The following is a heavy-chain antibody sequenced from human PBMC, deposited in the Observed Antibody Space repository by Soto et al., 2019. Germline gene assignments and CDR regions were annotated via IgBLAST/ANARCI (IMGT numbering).Heavy chain of an antibody. Sequence: EVQLVESGGGLVQPGGSLRVSCAASGFTFRSHRIHWVRQAPGKGLEWVSRIDTDGGRTSYADSVKGRFTISTDNAGTTVYLQMKGLSVEDTAVYYCAPGFDVWGQGTLVTVSS. CDR2: IDTDGGRT. CDR3: APGFDV. J-gene: IGHJ4*02. V-gene: IGHV3-74*01. D-gene: IGHD3-10*01. CDR1: GFTFRSHR.